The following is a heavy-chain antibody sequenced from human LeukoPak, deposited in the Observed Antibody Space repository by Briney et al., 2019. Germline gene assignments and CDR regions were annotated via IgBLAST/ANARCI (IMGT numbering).Heavy chain of an antibody. J-gene: IGHJ4*02. Sequence: PGGSLRLSCAASGFTFSSYDMHWVRQATGKGLEWVSAIGAAGDTYYPGSVKGRFTISRENAKNSLYLQMNSLRAGDTAVYYCARGGVEYQSDYWGQGTLVTVSS. D-gene: IGHD2-2*01. CDR3: ARGGVEYQSDY. CDR1: GFTFSSYD. V-gene: IGHV3-13*04. CDR2: IGAAGDT.